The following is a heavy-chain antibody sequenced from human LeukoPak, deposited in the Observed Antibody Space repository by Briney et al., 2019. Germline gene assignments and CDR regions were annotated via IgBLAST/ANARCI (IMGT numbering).Heavy chain of an antibody. CDR3: ASLALGYCSGGTCPYYFDH. CDR1: GGSIRSYY. Sequence: LETLSLTCTVSGGSIRSYYWSWIRQPPGKGLEWIGYIYYSGSTNYNPSLKSRVPMSVDTPKNQFSLNLTSVTPADSAVYYCASLALGYCSGGTCPYYFDHWGQGTLVTVSS. V-gene: IGHV4-59*01. D-gene: IGHD2-15*01. J-gene: IGHJ4*02. CDR2: IYYSGST.